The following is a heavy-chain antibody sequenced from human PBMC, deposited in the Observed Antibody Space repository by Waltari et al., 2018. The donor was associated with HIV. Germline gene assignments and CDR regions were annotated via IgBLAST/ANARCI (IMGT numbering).Heavy chain of an antibody. CDR2: VNTNTGNP. D-gene: IGHD3-10*01. V-gene: IGHV7-4-1*02. J-gene: IGHJ4*02. Sequence: QVQLEQSGSELKKPGASVKVSCKASGYTLTNYAMHWVRQAPGQGLEWGGWVNTNTGNPTYAQCCTGRCVFSLETSCSTAYLQISSLKPEDTAVYFCARGPGRSLDYWGQGTLVTVSS. CDR3: ARGPGRSLDY. CDR1: GYTLTNYA.